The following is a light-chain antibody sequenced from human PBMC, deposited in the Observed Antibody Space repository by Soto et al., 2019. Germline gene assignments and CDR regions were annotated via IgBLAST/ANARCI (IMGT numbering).Light chain of an antibody. J-gene: IGLJ2*01. V-gene: IGLV1-40*01. CDR1: SSNIGAGYD. Sequence: QSVLTQPPSVSGAPGQRVTISCTGSSSNIGAGYDVHWYQQLPGTAPKLLIYGNSKRPSGVPDRFSGSKSGTSASLAITGLQAEDEADYYCQSYDSSLSGCVVFGGGTKLTVL. CDR2: GNS. CDR3: QSYDSSLSGCVV.